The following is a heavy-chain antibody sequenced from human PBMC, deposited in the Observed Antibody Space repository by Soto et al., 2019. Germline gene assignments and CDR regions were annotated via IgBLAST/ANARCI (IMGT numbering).Heavy chain of an antibody. CDR3: AREVHVHTPAFVY. V-gene: IGHV1-69*19. D-gene: IGHD3-10*02. CDR2: ISPMFGAA. Sequence: QVQLVQSGAEMKKPGSSVKVSCQSSGGTFNTYAMNWVRQAPGQGPEWMGDISPMFGAANYAPKFQGRVTITADESTGTSYMQVSSLTSEDTALYFCAREVHVHTPAFVYWGQGTLVTVSS. CDR1: GGTFNTYA. J-gene: IGHJ4*02.